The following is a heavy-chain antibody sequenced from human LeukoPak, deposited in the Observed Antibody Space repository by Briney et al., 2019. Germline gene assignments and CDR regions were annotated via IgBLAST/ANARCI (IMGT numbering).Heavy chain of an antibody. Sequence: ASVTVSCKASGYTFTSYAMHWVRQAPGQRLEWMGWINAGNGNTKYSQKFQGRVTITRDTSASTAYMELSSLRSEDTAVYYCARAWVNWNDEGADYWGQGTLVTVSS. CDR1: GYTFTSYA. CDR3: ARAWVNWNDEGADY. J-gene: IGHJ4*02. CDR2: INAGNGNT. D-gene: IGHD1-1*01. V-gene: IGHV1-3*01.